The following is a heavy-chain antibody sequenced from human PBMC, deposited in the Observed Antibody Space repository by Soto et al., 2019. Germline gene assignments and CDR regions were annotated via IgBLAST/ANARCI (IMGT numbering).Heavy chain of an antibody. V-gene: IGHV4-59*01. CDR3: ARENAVSGAWFDP. J-gene: IGHJ5*02. CDR2: IYYSGST. CDR1: GGSISRYY. Sequence: QVQLQESGPGLVKPSETLSLTCTVSGGSISRYYWSWIRQPPGKGLEWIGYIYYSGSTNYNPSLKSRVTISVDTSKNQFSLKLSSGTAADTAVYYCARENAVSGAWFDPWGQGTLVTVSS. D-gene: IGHD2-8*01.